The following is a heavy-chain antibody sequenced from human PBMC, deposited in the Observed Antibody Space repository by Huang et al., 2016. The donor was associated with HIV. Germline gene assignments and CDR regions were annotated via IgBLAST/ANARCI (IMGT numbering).Heavy chain of an antibody. CDR1: GYTFADYF. CDR3: TRDGVAPDEEFDY. CDR2: LHPKNGAT. Sequence: QVQLVQSGAEVKKPGASVKVSCKPSGYTFADYFIHWVRQAPGQGLEWMAWLHPKNGATNYAQKFLGRVTVTGDTSINTAYMEFSGLTSDDTANYYCTRDGVAPDEEFDYWGQGTLIIVSS. D-gene: IGHD5-12*01. V-gene: IGHV1-2*02. J-gene: IGHJ4*02.